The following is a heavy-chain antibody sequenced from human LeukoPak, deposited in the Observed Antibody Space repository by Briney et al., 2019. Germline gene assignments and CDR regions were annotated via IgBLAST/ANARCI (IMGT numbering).Heavy chain of an antibody. CDR1: GYTFTGYY. CDR2: INPNSGGT. V-gene: IGHV1-2*02. D-gene: IGHD4-17*01. CDR3: ARDYGDYFAVSFDP. J-gene: IGHJ5*02. Sequence: ASVKVSCKASGYTFTGYYMHWVRQAPGQGLEWMGWINPNSGGTNYAQKFQGRVTMTRNTSISTAYMELSSLRSEDTAVYYCARDYGDYFAVSFDPWGQGTLVTVSS.